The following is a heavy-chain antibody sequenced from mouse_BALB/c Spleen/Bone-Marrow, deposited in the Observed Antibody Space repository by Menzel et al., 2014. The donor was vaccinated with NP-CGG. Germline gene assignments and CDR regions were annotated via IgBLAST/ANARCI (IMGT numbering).Heavy chain of an antibody. CDR1: GYTFTSSW. CDR3: ARELGRGYYFDY. Sequence: VQLQQSGSVLVRPGASVKLSCKASGYTFTSSWMHWAKQRPGQGLEWIGEIHPNSGNTNYNEKFKGKATLTVDTSSSTANVNLSSLTSEDSAVYYCARELGRGYYFDYWGQGTTLTVSS. J-gene: IGHJ2*01. D-gene: IGHD4-1*01. CDR2: IHPNSGNT. V-gene: IGHV1S130*01.